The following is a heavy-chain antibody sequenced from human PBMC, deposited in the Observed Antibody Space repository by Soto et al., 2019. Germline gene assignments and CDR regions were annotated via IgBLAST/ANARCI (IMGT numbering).Heavy chain of an antibody. CDR2: ISGTGGT. J-gene: IGHJ4*02. CDR3: AQDRRGAYCSGGICYSPDY. Sequence: EVQLWESGGGLVQPGGSLRLSCAVSGFTFSSHVMSWVRQAPGKGLEWVSAISGTGGTYYADSVKGRFTISRDNSKNALYLQMNNLRDEDTAVYYCAQDRRGAYCSGGICYSPDYWGQGTLVIFSS. CDR1: GFTFSSHV. D-gene: IGHD2-15*01. V-gene: IGHV3-23*01.